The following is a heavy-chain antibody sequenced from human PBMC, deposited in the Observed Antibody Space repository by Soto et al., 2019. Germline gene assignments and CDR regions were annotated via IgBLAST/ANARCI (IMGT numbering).Heavy chain of an antibody. CDR1: GFSLSTSGVG. J-gene: IGHJ3*02. CDR2: IYWSGDE. V-gene: IGHV2-5*01. Sequence: SGPTLVNPTQTLTLTCSFSGFSLSTSGVGVGWIRQSPGRALEWLALIYWSGDEHYRPSLKSRLSIIKDTSKNHVVLIMTDMDPVDTATYYCARGLATLPVFAFDIWGQGTMVTVS. D-gene: IGHD6-6*01. CDR3: ARGLATLPVFAFDI.